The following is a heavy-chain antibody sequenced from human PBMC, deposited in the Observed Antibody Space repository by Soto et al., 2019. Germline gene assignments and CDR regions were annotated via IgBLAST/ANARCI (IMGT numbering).Heavy chain of an antibody. CDR2: ISAYNGNT. CDR1: GYTFTSYG. CDR3: AREPGYCSGGSCYPAPDYGMDV. Sequence: QVQLVQSGAEVKKPGASVKVSCKASGYTFTSYGISWVRQAPGQGLEWMGWISAYNGNTNYAQKLQGRVTMTTDTSTSTAYMELRSLRSDDTAVYYCAREPGYCSGGSCYPAPDYGMDVWGQGTTVTVSS. V-gene: IGHV1-18*01. D-gene: IGHD2-15*01. J-gene: IGHJ6*02.